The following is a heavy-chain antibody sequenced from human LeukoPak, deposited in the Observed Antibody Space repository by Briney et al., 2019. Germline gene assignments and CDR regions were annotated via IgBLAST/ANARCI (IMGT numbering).Heavy chain of an antibody. CDR3: AKVGTYSSSPRYFQH. V-gene: IGHV3-23*01. J-gene: IGHJ1*01. CDR2: ISSSSSST. D-gene: IGHD6-6*01. CDR1: GFTFSSYW. Sequence: PGGSLRLSCAASGFTFSSYWMHWVRQAPGKGLEWVSGISSSSSSTYYADSVKGRFTISRDNSKNTLYLQMNSLRAEDTAVYYCAKVGTYSSSPRYFQHWGQGTLVTVSS.